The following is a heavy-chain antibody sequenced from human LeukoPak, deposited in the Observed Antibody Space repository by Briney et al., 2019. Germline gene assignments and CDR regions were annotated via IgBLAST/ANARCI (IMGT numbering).Heavy chain of an antibody. CDR1: DFIFSSYS. CDR2: ISSSSSII. D-gene: IGHD6-19*01. J-gene: IGHJ4*02. Sequence: GGSLRLSCAASDFIFSSYSMNWVRQAPGKGLEWVSYISSSSSIIYYADSVKGRFTISRDNAKNSLYLQMNSLRDDDTAVYYCARDRSVDGTVWGQGTLVTVSS. V-gene: IGHV3-48*02. CDR3: ARDRSVDGTV.